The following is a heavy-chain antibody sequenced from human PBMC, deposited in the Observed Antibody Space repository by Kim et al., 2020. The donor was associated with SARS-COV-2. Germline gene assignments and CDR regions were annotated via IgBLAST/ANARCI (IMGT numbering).Heavy chain of an antibody. Sequence: SETLSLTCTVSGGSISSSSYYWGWIRQPPGKGLEWIGSIYYSGSTYYNPSLKSRVTISVDTSKNQFSLQLSSVTAADSAGYYCARLWGANYDFWSGGYYFYGVGDWGQGSTVTVSS. CDR3: ARLWGANYDFWSGGYYFYGVGD. D-gene: IGHD3-3*01. CDR1: GGSISSSSYY. J-gene: IGHJ6*02. CDR2: IYYSGST. V-gene: IGHV4-39*01.